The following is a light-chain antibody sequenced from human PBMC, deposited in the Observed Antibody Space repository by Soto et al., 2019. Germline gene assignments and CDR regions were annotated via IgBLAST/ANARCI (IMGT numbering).Light chain of an antibody. CDR3: CSYAGSSTPLI. J-gene: IGLJ1*01. CDR1: SSDIGAYNF. V-gene: IGLV2-14*03. Sequence: QSALTQPASVSGSPGQSITISCTGTSSDIGAYNFVSWYQQHPGKAPKLMLYDVNIRPSGVSNRFSGSKSGNTASLTISGLQAEDEADYYCCSYAGSSTPLIFGTGTKVTV. CDR2: DVN.